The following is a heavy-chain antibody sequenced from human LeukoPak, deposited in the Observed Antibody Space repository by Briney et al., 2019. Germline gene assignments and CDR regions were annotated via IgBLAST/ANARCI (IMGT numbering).Heavy chain of an antibody. CDR3: ARVLDY. Sequence: GGSLRLSCAASGLTFSSYDMHWVRQAPGKGLEWGAVISYDGSNKYYADSVKGRFTISRDNSKSKLYLKMNSLRAEDTAVYYCARVLDYWGQGTLVTVSS. J-gene: IGHJ4*02. V-gene: IGHV3-30*04. CDR2: ISYDGSNK. CDR1: GLTFSSYD.